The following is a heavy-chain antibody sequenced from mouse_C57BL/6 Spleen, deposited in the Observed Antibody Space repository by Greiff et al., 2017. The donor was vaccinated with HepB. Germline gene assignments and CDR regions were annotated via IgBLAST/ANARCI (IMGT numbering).Heavy chain of an antibody. Sequence: VQLQQPGAELVKPGASVKLSCKASGYTFTSYWMHWVKQRPGRGLEWIGRIDPNSGGTKYNEKFKSKATLTVDKPSSTAYMQLSSLTSEDSAVYYCARPPTPYYYGSSYGYFDVWGTGTTVTVSS. CDR2: IDPNSGGT. CDR3: ARPPTPYYYGSSYGYFDV. CDR1: GYTFTSYW. D-gene: IGHD1-1*01. J-gene: IGHJ1*03. V-gene: IGHV1-72*01.